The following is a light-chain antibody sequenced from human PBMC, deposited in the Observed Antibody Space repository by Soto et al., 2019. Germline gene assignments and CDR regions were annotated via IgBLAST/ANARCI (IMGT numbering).Light chain of an antibody. Sequence: DIQMTQSPSSLSASVGDKVTITCRASQSISNYLNWYQQKPGKAPKILIYAATSLQSGVPSRFSGGGSVTDFTLTISSLQPEDFATYYCQQSYSFPLSFGGGTKVEIK. V-gene: IGKV1-39*01. J-gene: IGKJ4*01. CDR1: QSISNY. CDR3: QQSYSFPLS. CDR2: AAT.